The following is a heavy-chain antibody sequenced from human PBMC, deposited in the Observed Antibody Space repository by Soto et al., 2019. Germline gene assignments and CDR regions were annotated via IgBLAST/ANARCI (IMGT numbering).Heavy chain of an antibody. CDR2: ISYDGSNK. CDR1: GFTFSSYG. J-gene: IGHJ4*02. D-gene: IGHD4-17*01. Sequence: QVQLVESGGGEVQPGRSLRLSCAASGFTFSSYGMHWVRQAPGKGLEWVAVISYDGSNKYYADSVKGRFTISRDNSKNTLYLQMNSLRAEDTAVYYCAKESRTTDFDYWGQGTLVTVSS. CDR3: AKESRTTDFDY. V-gene: IGHV3-30*18.